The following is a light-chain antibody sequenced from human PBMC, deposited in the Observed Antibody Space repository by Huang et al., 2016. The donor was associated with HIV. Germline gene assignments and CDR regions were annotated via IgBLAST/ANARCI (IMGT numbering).Light chain of an antibody. V-gene: IGKV1-33*01. Sequence: DIQMTQSPSSLSASVGDRVTITCQASQDIAKFLNWYQQKPGQAPKLLIYDASTLQTGVPSRFSGSVSGTDFTFTISSLQPEDIATYYCQQYDSLPPWTFGQGTKVEIQ. CDR2: DAS. J-gene: IGKJ1*01. CDR1: QDIAKF. CDR3: QQYDSLPPWT.